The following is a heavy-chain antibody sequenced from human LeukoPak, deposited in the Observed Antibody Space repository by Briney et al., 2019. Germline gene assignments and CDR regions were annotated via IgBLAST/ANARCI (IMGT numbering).Heavy chain of an antibody. CDR2: TYYRSKWYN. D-gene: IGHD2-2*01. J-gene: IGHJ3*02. CDR1: GDSVSSNSAA. CDR3: ARGHADIVVVPAATPAFDI. V-gene: IGHV6-1*01. Sequence: SQTLSLTCAISGDSVSSNSAAWNWIRQSPSRGLEWLGRTYYRSKWYNDYAVSVKSRITINPDTSKNQFSLQLNSVTPEDTAVYYCARGHADIVVVPAATPAFDIWGQGTMVTVSS.